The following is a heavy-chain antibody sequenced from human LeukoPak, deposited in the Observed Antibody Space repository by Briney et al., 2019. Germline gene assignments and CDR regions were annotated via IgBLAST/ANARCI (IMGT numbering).Heavy chain of an antibody. CDR1: GGTFSSYA. D-gene: IGHD6-13*01. CDR3: ARGSSIAAAGVNLDY. J-gene: IGHJ4*02. V-gene: IGHV1-18*01. CDR2: ISAYNGNT. Sequence: ASVKVSCKASGGTFSSYAISWVRQAPGQGLEWMGWISAYNGNTNYAQKLQGRVTMTTDTSTSTAYMELRSLRSDDTAVYYCARGSSIAAAGVNLDYWGQGTLVTVSS.